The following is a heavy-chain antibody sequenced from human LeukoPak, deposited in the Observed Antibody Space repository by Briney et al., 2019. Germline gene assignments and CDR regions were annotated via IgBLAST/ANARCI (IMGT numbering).Heavy chain of an antibody. J-gene: IGHJ3*02. D-gene: IGHD4-23*01. CDR1: GGSISSYY. Sequence: SETLSLTCTVSGGSISSYYWSWIRQPPGKGLEWIGYIYYSGSTNYNPSLKSRVTISVDTSKNQFSLKLSSVTAADTAVYYCARIDFDYGGNPYAFDIWGQGTMVTVSS. CDR2: IYYSGST. CDR3: ARIDFDYGGNPYAFDI. V-gene: IGHV4-59*01.